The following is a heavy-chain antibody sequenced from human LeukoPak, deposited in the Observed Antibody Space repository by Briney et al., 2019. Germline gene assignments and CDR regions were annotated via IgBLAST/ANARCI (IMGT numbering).Heavy chain of an antibody. CDR3: ARDLWGSHLPKNAFDI. V-gene: IGHV1-2*02. D-gene: IGHD3-16*01. J-gene: IGHJ3*02. Sequence: ASVKVSCKASGYTFTGYYMHWVRQAPGQGLEWMGWINPNSGGTNYAQKFQGRVTMTRDTSTSTAYMELRSLRSDDTAMYFCARDLWGSHLPKNAFDIWGQGTMVTVSS. CDR2: INPNSGGT. CDR1: GYTFTGYY.